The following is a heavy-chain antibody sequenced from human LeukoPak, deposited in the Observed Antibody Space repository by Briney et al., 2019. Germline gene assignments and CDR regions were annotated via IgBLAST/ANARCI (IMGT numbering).Heavy chain of an antibody. CDR3: ARDRQQLVPGGY. J-gene: IGHJ4*02. V-gene: IGHV1-18*01. D-gene: IGHD6-13*01. CDR2: ISAYNGNT. CDR1: GYTFTSYG. Sequence: ASVNVSFKGSGYTFTSYGISGVRQAPGQGREWMGWISAYNGNTNYAQKLQGRVTMTTDTSTSTAYMELRSLRSDDTAVYYCARDRQQLVPGGYWGQGTLVTVSS.